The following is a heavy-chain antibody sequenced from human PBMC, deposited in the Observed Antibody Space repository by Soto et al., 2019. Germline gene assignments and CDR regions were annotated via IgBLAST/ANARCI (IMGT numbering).Heavy chain of an antibody. V-gene: IGHV1-18*01. J-gene: IGHJ4*02. Sequence: QVHLVQSGAEVKKPGASVEVSCKGSGYAFTTYGITWVRQAPGQGLEWMGWISAHNGNTNYAQKLQARVTVTRDTSTSTAYMELRSLRSDDTAVYYCARGRYGDYWGQGALVTVSS. CDR2: ISAHNGNT. CDR3: ARGRYGDY. D-gene: IGHD1-1*01. CDR1: GYAFTTYG.